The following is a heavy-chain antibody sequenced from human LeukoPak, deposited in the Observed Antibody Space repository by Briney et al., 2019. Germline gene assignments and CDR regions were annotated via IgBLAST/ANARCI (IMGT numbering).Heavy chain of an antibody. CDR3: ARHGFDSSGYRWFDP. V-gene: IGHV4-39*01. CDR2: IYYSGST. J-gene: IGHJ5*02. D-gene: IGHD3-22*01. CDR1: GGSISSSSYY. Sequence: PSETLSLTCTVSGGSISSSSYYWGWLRQPPGKGLEWIGSIYYSGSTYYNPSLKSRVTISVDTSKNLFSLKLSSVTAADTAVYYCARHGFDSSGYRWFDPWGQGTLVIVSS.